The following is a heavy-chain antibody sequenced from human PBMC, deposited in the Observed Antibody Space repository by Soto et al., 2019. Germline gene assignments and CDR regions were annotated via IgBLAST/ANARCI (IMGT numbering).Heavy chain of an antibody. Sequence: SETLSLTCTVSGGSISSYYWSWIRQPPGKGLEWIGYIYYSGSTNYNPSLKSRVTISVDTSKNQFSLKLSSVTAADTAVYYCARDLGDYYDSRGYYPLWGQGTLVTVS. J-gene: IGHJ4*02. D-gene: IGHD3-22*01. V-gene: IGHV4-59*01. CDR3: ARDLGDYYDSRGYYPL. CDR2: IYYSGST. CDR1: GGSISSYY.